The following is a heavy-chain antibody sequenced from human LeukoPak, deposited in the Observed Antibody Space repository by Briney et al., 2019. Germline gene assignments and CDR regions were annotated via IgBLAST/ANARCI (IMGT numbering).Heavy chain of an antibody. Sequence: SETLSLTCTVSGGSISSSSYYWGWIRQPLGKGLEWIGSIYYSGSTHYNPSLKSRVTISVDTSKNQFSLKLSSVTAADTAVYYCARLLNRPLYYFDYWGQGTLVTVSS. CDR1: GGSISSSSYY. CDR2: IYYSGST. V-gene: IGHV4-39*01. J-gene: IGHJ4*02. CDR3: ARLLNRPLYYFDY. D-gene: IGHD2-15*01.